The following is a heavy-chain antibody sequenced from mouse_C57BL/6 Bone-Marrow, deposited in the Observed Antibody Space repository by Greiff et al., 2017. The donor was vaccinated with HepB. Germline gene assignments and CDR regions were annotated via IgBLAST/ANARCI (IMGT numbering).Heavy chain of an antibody. Sequence: QVQLQQPGAELVKPGASVKVSCKASGYTFTSYTMHWVKQRPGQGLEWIGYINPSSGYTKYNQKFKDKATLTADKSSSTAYMQLSSLTSEDSAVYDCARWGHSWFAYWGQGTLVTVCA. CDR3: ARWGHSWFAY. V-gene: IGHV1S26*01. CDR1: GYTFTSYT. J-gene: IGHJ3*01. CDR2: INPSSGYT. D-gene: IGHD1-2*01.